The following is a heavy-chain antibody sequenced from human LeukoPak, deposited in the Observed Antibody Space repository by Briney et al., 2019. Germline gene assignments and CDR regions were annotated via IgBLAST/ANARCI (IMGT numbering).Heavy chain of an antibody. CDR2: INPSGGNT. CDR3: ARDLRSSGSYLLGY. CDR1: GGTFSSYA. D-gene: IGHD1-26*01. J-gene: IGHJ4*02. V-gene: IGHV1-46*01. Sequence: ASVKVSCKASGGTFSSYAISWVRQAPGQGLEWMGIINPSGGNTSYAQKFQGRVTMTRDTSTSTVYMELSSLRSEDTAVYYCARDLRSSGSYLLGYWGQGTLVTVSS.